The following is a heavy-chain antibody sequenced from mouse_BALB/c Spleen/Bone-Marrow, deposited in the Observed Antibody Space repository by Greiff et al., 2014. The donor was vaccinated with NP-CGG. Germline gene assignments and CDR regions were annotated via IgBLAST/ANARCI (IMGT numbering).Heavy chain of an antibody. D-gene: IGHD1-1*01. CDR1: GYTFTEYT. J-gene: IGHJ4*01. Sequence: VQLQQSGPELVKPGTSVKISCKTSGYTFTEYTMHWVKQSHGKSLEWIGGINPNNGGTSYNQKFKGKATLTVDKSSSTAYMEXXXXXXXDPXVYYCARSEGRYYFAMNYWGQGTSVTVSS. CDR2: INPNNGGT. V-gene: IGHV1S113*01. CDR3: ARSEGRYYFAMNY.